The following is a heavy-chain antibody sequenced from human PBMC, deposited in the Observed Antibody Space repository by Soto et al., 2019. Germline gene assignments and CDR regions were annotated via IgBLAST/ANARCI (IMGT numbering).Heavy chain of an antibody. CDR1: GGSISSGDYY. CDR2: IYYSGSS. V-gene: IGHV4-30-4*01. J-gene: IGHJ6*02. Sequence: QVQLQESGPGLVKPSQTLSLTCTVSGGSISSGDYYWSWIRQPPGKGLDWIGYIYYSGSSYYNPSLKRRVTISVHTSKNQFSLKLSSVTAADTAVYYCARVHHFISSSCYAYYYYHGMDVWGQGTTVTVSS. CDR3: ARVHHFISSSCYAYYYYHGMDV. D-gene: IGHD2-2*01.